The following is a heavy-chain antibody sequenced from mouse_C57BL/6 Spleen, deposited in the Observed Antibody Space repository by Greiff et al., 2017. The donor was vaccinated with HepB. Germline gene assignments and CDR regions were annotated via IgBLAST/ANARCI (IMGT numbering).Heavy chain of an antibody. V-gene: IGHV1-50*01. Sequence: VKLQQPGAELVKPGASVKLSCKASGYTFTSYWMQWVKQRPGQGLEWIGEIDPSDSYTNYNQKFKGKATLTVDTSSSTAYMQLRSLTSEDSAVYYCARLDWDVGFAYWGQGTLVTVSA. CDR2: IDPSDSYT. CDR3: ARLDWDVGFAY. D-gene: IGHD4-1*01. J-gene: IGHJ3*01. CDR1: GYTFTSYW.